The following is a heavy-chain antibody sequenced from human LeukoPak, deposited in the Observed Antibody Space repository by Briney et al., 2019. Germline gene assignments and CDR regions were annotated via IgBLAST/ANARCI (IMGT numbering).Heavy chain of an antibody. CDR3: ARAVGPFDI. CDR2: IWYDGSIK. V-gene: IGHV3-33*01. CDR1: GFTFSTYG. Sequence: GGSLRLSCAASGFTFSTYGMHWVRQAPGKGLEWVAVIWYDGSIKYYADSVKGRFTISRDNSKNTLSLQMNSLRAEDTAVYYCARAVGPFDIWGRGTIVIVSS. J-gene: IGHJ3*02.